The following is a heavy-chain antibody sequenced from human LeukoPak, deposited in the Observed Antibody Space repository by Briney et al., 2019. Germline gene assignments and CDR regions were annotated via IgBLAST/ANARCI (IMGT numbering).Heavy chain of an antibody. V-gene: IGHV4-30-4*01. Sequence: PSQTLSLTCTVSGGSISSGDYYWSWIRQPPGKGLEWIGYIYYSGSTNYNPSLKSRVTISVDTSKNQFSLKLSSVTAADTAMYYCARYSSGWKDAFDVWGQGTMVTVSS. J-gene: IGHJ3*01. CDR2: IYYSGST. CDR1: GGSISSGDYY. CDR3: ARYSSGWKDAFDV. D-gene: IGHD6-19*01.